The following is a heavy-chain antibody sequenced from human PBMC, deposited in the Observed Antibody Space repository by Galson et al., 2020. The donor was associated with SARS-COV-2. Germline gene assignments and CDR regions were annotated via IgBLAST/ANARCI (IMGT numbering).Heavy chain of an antibody. Sequence: GVSLRLSCAASGFTFSSYAMHWVRQAPGKGLEWVAVISYDGSNKYYADSVKGRFTISRDNSKNTLYLQMNSLRAEDTAVYYCARNEENNWFDPWGQGTLVTVSS. CDR2: ISYDGSNK. CDR1: GFTFSSYA. V-gene: IGHV3-30*04. J-gene: IGHJ5*02. CDR3: ARNEENNWFDP.